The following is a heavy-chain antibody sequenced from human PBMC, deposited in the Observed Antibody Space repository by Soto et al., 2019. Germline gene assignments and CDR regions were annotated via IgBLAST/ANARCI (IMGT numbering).Heavy chain of an antibody. CDR2: IGTAGDT. CDR1: GFTFSSYD. J-gene: IGHJ3*02. CDR3: ARSAKEYCSGGSCRLYRYADQPRDAFDI. D-gene: IGHD2-15*01. V-gene: IGHV3-13*01. Sequence: GGSLRLSCAASGFTFSSYDMHWVRQATGKGLEWVSAIGTAGDTYYPGSVKGRFTISRENAKNSLYLQMNSLRAGDTAVYYRARSAKEYCSGGSCRLYRYADQPRDAFDIWGQGTMVTVSS.